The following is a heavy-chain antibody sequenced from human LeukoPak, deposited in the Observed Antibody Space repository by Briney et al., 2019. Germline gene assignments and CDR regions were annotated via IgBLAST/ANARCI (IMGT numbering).Heavy chain of an antibody. D-gene: IGHD5-12*01. Sequence: ASVKVSCKASGYTFTGYYMHWVRQATGQGLEWMGWMNPNSGNTGYAQKFQGRVTMTRNTSISTAYMELSSLRSEDTAVYYCARDSGYEYFDYWGQGTLVTVSS. J-gene: IGHJ4*02. CDR3: ARDSGYEYFDY. CDR1: GYTFTGYY. V-gene: IGHV1-8*02. CDR2: MNPNSGNT.